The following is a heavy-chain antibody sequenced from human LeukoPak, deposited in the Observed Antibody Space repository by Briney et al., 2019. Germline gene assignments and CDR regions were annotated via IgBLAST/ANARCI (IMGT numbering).Heavy chain of an antibody. CDR1: GFTFSGAW. CDR3: AKDTVKVKTISRVPHYMDV. CDR2: IREDGTEK. D-gene: IGHD5-12*01. Sequence: GGSLRLSCTASGFTFSGAWMTWVRQAPGKGLEWVANIREDGTEKNYVDSVKGRFTISRDNSKNTLSLQMNSLRAEDTAVYYCAKDTVKVKTISRVPHYMDVWGKGTTVTISS. J-gene: IGHJ6*03. V-gene: IGHV3-7*01.